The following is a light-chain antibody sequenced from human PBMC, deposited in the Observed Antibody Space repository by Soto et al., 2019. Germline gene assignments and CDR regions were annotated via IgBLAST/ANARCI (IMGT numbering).Light chain of an antibody. V-gene: IGKV3-20*01. CDR2: AAS. CDR1: QSVSSSY. J-gene: IGKJ3*01. Sequence: EIVLTQSPGTLSLSPGERATLSCRASQSVSSSYLAWYQQTPGKAPRLLIYAASSRATGIPARFSGSGSGTDFTLTISSLQPEDFAVYYCQQYSSSPFTFGPGTKVDIK. CDR3: QQYSSSPFT.